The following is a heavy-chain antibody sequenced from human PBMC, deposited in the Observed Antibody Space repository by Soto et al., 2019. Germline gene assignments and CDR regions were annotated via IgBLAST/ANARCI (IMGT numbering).Heavy chain of an antibody. CDR2: IYPGDSDT. CDR3: ARHTTYCGGDCYPAFDL. D-gene: IGHD2-21*02. V-gene: IGHV5-51*01. Sequence: EVQLVQSGAEVKKPGESLKISCKGSGYSFTSYWIGWVRQMPGKGLEWVGIIYPGDSDTRYSPSFQGQVTISADKSISTAYLQWSSLKASDTAMYYCARHTTYCGGDCYPAFDLWGRGTLVTVSS. J-gene: IGHJ2*01. CDR1: GYSFTSYW.